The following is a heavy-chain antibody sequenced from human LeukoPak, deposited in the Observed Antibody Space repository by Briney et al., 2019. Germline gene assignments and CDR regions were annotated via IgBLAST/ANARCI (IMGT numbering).Heavy chain of an antibody. CDR1: RASISSYY. Sequence: SETLSLTYTVSRASISSYYWSWIRQPPGKGLEWIGYIYYTGNSNYNPSLKSRVTMSVDTSKNQFSLKLSSVTAADTAVYYCAKYSTGYDLDYWGQGTLVTVSS. D-gene: IGHD3-22*01. J-gene: IGHJ4*02. V-gene: IGHV4-59*01. CDR2: IYYTGNS. CDR3: AKYSTGYDLDY.